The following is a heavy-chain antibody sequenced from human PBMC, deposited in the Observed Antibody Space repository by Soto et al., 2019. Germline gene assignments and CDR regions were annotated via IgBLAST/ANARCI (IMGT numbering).Heavy chain of an antibody. D-gene: IGHD3-22*01. Sequence: SETLSLICAVSGGSITNTGWWTWVRQPPGMGLEWVGDISLSGNTNYNPSLEGRAAISLDKSRNQFSLILNSVTAADTAVYYCASRGSSGPFWGQGTLVTVSS. CDR2: ISLSGNT. V-gene: IGHV4-4*02. J-gene: IGHJ4*02. CDR1: GGSITNTGW. CDR3: ASRGSSGPF.